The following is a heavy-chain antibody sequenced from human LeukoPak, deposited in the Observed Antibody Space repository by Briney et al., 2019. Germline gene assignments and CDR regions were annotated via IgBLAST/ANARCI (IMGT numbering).Heavy chain of an antibody. CDR1: GASISSYY. J-gene: IGHJ6*02. D-gene: IGHD6-6*01. CDR2: IYTSGST. Sequence: SETLSLTCTVSGASISSYYWSWIRQPAGKGLEWIGRIYTSGSTNYNPSLKSRVTMSVDTSKNQFSLKLSSVTAADTAVYYCARVGGSSSRYGMDVWGQGTTVTVSS. V-gene: IGHV4-4*07. CDR3: ARVGGSSSRYGMDV.